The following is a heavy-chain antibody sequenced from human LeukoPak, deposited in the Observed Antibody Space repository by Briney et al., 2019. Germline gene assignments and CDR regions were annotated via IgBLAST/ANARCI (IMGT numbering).Heavy chain of an antibody. CDR2: ISWNSGSI. V-gene: IGHV3-9*01. CDR3: AKDIGANWAHYYYYGMDV. Sequence: PGGSLRLSCAVSGVKFTDSWMSWVRQAPGKGLEWVSGISWNSGSIGYADSVKGRFTISRDNAKNSLYLQMNSLRAEDTALYYCAKDIGANWAHYYYYGMDVWGQGTTVTVSS. CDR1: GVKFTDSW. D-gene: IGHD7-27*01. J-gene: IGHJ6*02.